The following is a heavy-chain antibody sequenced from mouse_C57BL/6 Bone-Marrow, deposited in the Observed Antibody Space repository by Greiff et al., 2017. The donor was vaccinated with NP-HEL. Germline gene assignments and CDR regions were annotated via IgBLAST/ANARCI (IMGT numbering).Heavy chain of an antibody. V-gene: IGHV14-4*01. CDR1: GFNIKDDY. J-gene: IGHJ4*01. CDR2: IDPENGDT. CDR3: TKDGYYLYAMDY. Sequence: EVKLQESGAELVRPGASVKLSCTASGFNIKDDYMHWVKQRPEQGLEWIGWIDPENGDTEYASKFQGKATITADTSSNTAYLQLSSLTSEDTAVYYCTKDGYYLYAMDYWGQGTSVTVSS. D-gene: IGHD2-3*01.